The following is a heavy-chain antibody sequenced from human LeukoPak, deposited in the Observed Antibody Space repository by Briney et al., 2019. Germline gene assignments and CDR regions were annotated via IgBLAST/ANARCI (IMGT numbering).Heavy chain of an antibody. CDR1: GYTFTSYH. CDR3: ARGVAAGYDY. CDR2: MSPNSGDT. V-gene: IGHV1-8*01. Sequence: GASVKVSCKASGYTFTSYHISWGRQARGQGLEWMGRMSPNSGDTGFAQKFQGRVTMTRNTSITTAYMELSSLRSDDTAIYYCARGVAAGYDYWGQGTLVTVSS. J-gene: IGHJ4*02. D-gene: IGHD6-13*01.